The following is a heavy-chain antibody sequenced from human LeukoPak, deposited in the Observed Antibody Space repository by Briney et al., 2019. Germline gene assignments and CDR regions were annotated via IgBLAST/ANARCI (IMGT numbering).Heavy chain of an antibody. CDR3: TRLGGSPPYFDY. D-gene: IGHD3-16*01. CDR1: GFTFSGSA. Sequence: PGGSLRLSCAASGFTFSGSAVHWVRQASGRRLEWVGHIRRKGNDYATTFAASVKGRFTISRDDSKNTAYLQMDSLKTEDTAMYFCTRLGGSPPYFDYWGQGTLVTVSS. V-gene: IGHV3-73*01. CDR2: IRRKGNDYAT. J-gene: IGHJ4*02.